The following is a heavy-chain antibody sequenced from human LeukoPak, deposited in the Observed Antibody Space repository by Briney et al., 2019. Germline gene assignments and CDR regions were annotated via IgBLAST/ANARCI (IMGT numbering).Heavy chain of an antibody. Sequence: GASVKVSCKASGGTFSSYAISWVRQAPGQGLEWMGRIIPILGIANYAQKFQGRVTITADKSTSTAYMELSSLRSEDTAVNYCARVGRYSSQSVFDYWGQGTLVTVSS. V-gene: IGHV1-69*04. CDR3: ARVGRYSSQSVFDY. CDR1: GGTFSSYA. J-gene: IGHJ4*02. CDR2: IIPILGIA. D-gene: IGHD6-13*01.